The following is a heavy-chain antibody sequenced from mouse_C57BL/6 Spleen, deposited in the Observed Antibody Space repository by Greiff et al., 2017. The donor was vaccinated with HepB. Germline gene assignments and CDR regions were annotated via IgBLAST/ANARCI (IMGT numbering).Heavy chain of an antibody. V-gene: IGHV5-6*01. J-gene: IGHJ2*01. CDR1: GFTFSSYG. D-gene: IGHD1-1*01. Sequence: EVQVVESGGDLVKPGGSLKLSCAASGFTFSSYGMSWVRQTPDKRLEWVATISSGGSYTYYPDSVKGRFTSYRDNAKNTLYLHMSSLKSEDTAMYYCARDYYGSSQSHFDYWGQGTTLTVSS. CDR2: ISSGGSYT. CDR3: ARDYYGSSQSHFDY.